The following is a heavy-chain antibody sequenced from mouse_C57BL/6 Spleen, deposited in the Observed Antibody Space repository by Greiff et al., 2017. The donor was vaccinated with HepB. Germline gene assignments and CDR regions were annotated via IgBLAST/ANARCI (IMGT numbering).Heavy chain of an antibody. Sequence: EVQVVESGGGLVQSGRSLRLSCATSGFTFSDFYMEWVRQAPGKGLEWIAASRNKANDYTTEYSASVKGRFIVSRDTSQSILYLQMNALRAEDTAIYYCARDANSAWFAYWGQGTLVTVSA. CDR3: ARDANSAWFAY. V-gene: IGHV7-1*01. D-gene: IGHD5-2*01. CDR2: SRNKANDYTT. J-gene: IGHJ3*01. CDR1: GFTFSDFY.